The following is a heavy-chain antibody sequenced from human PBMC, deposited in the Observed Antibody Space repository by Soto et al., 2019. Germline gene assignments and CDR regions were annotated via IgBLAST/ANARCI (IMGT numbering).Heavy chain of an antibody. Sequence: SETLSLTCTVSGGSISSYYWSWIRQPPGKGLEWIGYIYYSGSTNYNPSLKSRVTISVDTSKNQFSLKLSSVTAADTAVYYCARLEYSSGWPSRWGQGTLVTVSS. D-gene: IGHD6-25*01. CDR2: IYYSGST. CDR3: ARLEYSSGWPSR. V-gene: IGHV4-59*08. CDR1: GGSISSYY. J-gene: IGHJ4*02.